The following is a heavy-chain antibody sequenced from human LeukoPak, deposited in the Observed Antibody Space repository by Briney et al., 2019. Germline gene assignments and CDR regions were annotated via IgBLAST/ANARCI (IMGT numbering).Heavy chain of an antibody. V-gene: IGHV3-23*01. CDR3: ARDKAWDKNMVALSH. CDR1: GFTFSSYG. CDR2: ISGSGGST. D-gene: IGHD2-15*01. J-gene: IGHJ4*02. Sequence: PGGSLRLSCAASGFTFSSYGMSWVRQAPGKGLEWVSAISGSGGSTYYADSMKGRFTISRDNSKNTMYLQMNSLRDEDTAVYSCARDKAWDKNMVALSHWGQGTLITVSS.